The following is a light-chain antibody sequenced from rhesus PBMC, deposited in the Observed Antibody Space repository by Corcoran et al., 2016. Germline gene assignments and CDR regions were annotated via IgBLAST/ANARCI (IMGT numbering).Light chain of an antibody. Sequence: DIQMTQSPSSLSASVGDTVTITCRASQGIRSYLAWYQQKTGKAPKSLIYSPSHLESGAPSRFSGSGYGTEFTLPISSLQPEDFASYYCQQYNSAPIPFVPGTKLDIK. CDR3: QQYNSAPIP. CDR1: QGIRSY. J-gene: IGKJ3*01. V-gene: IGKV1-37*01. CDR2: SPS.